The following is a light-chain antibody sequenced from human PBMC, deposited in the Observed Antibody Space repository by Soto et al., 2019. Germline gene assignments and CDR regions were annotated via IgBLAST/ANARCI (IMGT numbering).Light chain of an antibody. V-gene: IGKV1-5*03. CDR2: KAS. Sequence: DIRLTQSPSTLSAAVGDRVTITCRASQSIAIWLAWYHQKPGKAPKLLIYKASTLKSGVPSRFSGSGSGTEFTLTISSLQPDDFATYYCQHYNSYSEAFGQGTKVDIK. J-gene: IGKJ1*01. CDR3: QHYNSYSEA. CDR1: QSIAIW.